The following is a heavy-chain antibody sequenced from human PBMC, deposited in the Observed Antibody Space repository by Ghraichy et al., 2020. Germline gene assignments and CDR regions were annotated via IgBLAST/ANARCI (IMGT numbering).Heavy chain of an antibody. CDR2: IYSGGST. Sequence: GGSLRLSCAASGFTVSSNYMSWVRQAPGKGLEWVSVIYSGGSTYYADSVKGRFTISRDNSKNTLYLQMNSLRAEDTAVYYCAREQEEDYYGMDVWGQGTTVTVSS. J-gene: IGHJ6*02. CDR3: AREQEEDYYGMDV. CDR1: GFTVSSNY. V-gene: IGHV3-53*01.